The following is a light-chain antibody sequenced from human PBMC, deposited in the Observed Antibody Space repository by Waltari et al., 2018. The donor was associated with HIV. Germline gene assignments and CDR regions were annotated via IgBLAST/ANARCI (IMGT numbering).Light chain of an antibody. J-gene: IGKJ2*01. CDR3: QQYNSDFYT. CDR1: QNVDSW. V-gene: IGKV1-5*03. Sequence: IQMTQSPSILSASVGDRVTITCRASQNVDSWLAWYQQRPGRAPKLLIYKASTLEYGVPARVTGSGSETNFTLTINSLHPDDFATYYCQQYNSDFYTFGLGTRLDLK. CDR2: KAS.